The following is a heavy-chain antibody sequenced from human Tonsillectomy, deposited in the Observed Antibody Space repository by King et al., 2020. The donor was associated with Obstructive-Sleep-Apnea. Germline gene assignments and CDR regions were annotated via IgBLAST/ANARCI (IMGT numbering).Heavy chain of an antibody. CDR3: ARAIPGLNRGKRYFDY. D-gene: IGHD2-21*01. CDR2: IYYTGST. Sequence: VQLQESGPGLVKPSDTLSLTCSVSGCSIRTYYWSWIRQTQGKGPEGIGNIYYTGSTNHNSSLRSRVTLSLDTSKNLFSLKLISVTAADTAVYYCARAIPGLNRGKRYFDYWGQGTQVTVSS. J-gene: IGHJ4*02. V-gene: IGHV4-59*12. CDR1: GCSIRTYY.